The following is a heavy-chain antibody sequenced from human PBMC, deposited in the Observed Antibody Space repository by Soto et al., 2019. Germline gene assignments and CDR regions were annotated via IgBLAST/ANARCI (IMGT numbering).Heavy chain of an antibody. CDR3: ARDGFHYYDSSGYYTA. Sequence: ASVKVSCRASGYTFTGYYMHSVRQAPGQGLEWMGWINPNSGGTNYAQKFQCRVTMTRDTSISTAYMELSRLRSDDTAVYYCARDGFHYYDSSGYYTAWGQGTLVTVSS. CDR1: GYTFTGYY. V-gene: IGHV1-2*02. J-gene: IGHJ5*02. D-gene: IGHD3-22*01. CDR2: INPNSGGT.